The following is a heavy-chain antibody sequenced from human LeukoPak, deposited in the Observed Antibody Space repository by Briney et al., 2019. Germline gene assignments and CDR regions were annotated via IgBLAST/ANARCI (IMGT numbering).Heavy chain of an antibody. CDR3: ARDFGRYSGYDFDF. Sequence: ASVKVSCTASGYTFTGYFMNWMRHAPGQRLEWMAWINPNSGATNYAPKFQGRVTLTRDTSITTAYMELSRLRSDDTAVYYCARDFGRYSGYDFDFWGQGTLVTVSS. CDR1: GYTFTGYF. J-gene: IGHJ4*02. V-gene: IGHV1-2*02. CDR2: INPNSGAT. D-gene: IGHD5-12*01.